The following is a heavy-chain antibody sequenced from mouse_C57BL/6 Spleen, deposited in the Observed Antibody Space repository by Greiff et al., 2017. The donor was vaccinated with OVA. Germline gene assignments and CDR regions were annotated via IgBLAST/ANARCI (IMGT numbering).Heavy chain of an antibody. J-gene: IGHJ4*01. Sequence: QVHVKQPGAELVKPGASVKLSCKASGYTFTSYWMQWVKQRPGQGLEWIGEIDPSDSYTNYNQKFKGKATLTVDTSSSTAYMQLSSLTSEDSAVYYCAKTGTGAMDYWGQGTSVTVSS. CDR3: AKTGTGAMDY. D-gene: IGHD4-1*01. V-gene: IGHV1-50*01. CDR2: IDPSDSYT. CDR1: GYTFTSYW.